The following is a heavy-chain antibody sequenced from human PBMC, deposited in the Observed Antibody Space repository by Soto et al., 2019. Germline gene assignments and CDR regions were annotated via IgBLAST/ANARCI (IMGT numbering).Heavy chain of an antibody. V-gene: IGHV3-66*01. CDR2: IQSGGST. J-gene: IGHJ6*04. CDR1: GFSVNSKY. CDR3: KRDAVHCNGVRCYGVPMDV. D-gene: IGHD2-15*01. Sequence: EVQLVESGGDLVQPGGSLRLSCAASGFSVNSKYMSWVRQAPGKGLEWVSLIQSGGSTYYAGSVKGIFNISKDFSENTMFLQMNIMRVEDTAVYYFKRDAVHCNGVRCYGVPMDVWGKGTTVTVSA.